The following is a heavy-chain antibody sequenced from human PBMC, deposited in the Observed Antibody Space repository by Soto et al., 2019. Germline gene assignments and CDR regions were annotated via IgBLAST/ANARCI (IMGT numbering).Heavy chain of an antibody. CDR3: AKEGGYGSYFDY. V-gene: IGHV3-23*01. CDR1: GFTFSSYA. D-gene: IGHD1-1*01. Sequence: LRLSCAASGFTFSSYAMSWVRQAPGKGLEWVSAISGSGGSTYYADSVRGRFTISRDNSKNTLYLQMNSLRAEDTAVYYCAKEGGYGSYFDYWGQGTLVTVSS. J-gene: IGHJ4*02. CDR2: ISGSGGST.